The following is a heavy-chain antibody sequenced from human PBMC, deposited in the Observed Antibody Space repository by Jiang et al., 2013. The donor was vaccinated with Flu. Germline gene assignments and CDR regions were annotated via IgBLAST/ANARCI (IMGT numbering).Heavy chain of an antibody. J-gene: IGHJ6*02. Sequence: QLVESGGGLVQPGGSLRLSCAASGFIFSGYALSWVRRAPGKGLEWVSTITSRGDSAYYADSVKGRFTISRDNFKNTVHLQMNTLRAEDTAIYYCAGQGQWLESYYYGMDVWGQGTTVTVSS. CDR2: ITSRGDSA. CDR3: AGQGQWLESYYYGMDV. V-gene: IGHV3-23*04. D-gene: IGHD6-19*01. CDR1: GFIFSGYA.